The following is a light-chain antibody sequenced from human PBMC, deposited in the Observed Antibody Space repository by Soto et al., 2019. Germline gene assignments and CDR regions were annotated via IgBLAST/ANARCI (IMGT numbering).Light chain of an antibody. V-gene: IGKV3-11*01. CDR1: QSVSTF. CDR2: DAS. Sequence: EMVLTQYPATRTFSPVEMGTLSCRASQSVSTFLAWYQQKPGQAPRLLIYDASNRATGIPARFSGSGSGTDFTLTISSLEPEDFAIYYCQQRGDWPAFGQGTKVDIK. J-gene: IGKJ1*01. CDR3: QQRGDWPA.